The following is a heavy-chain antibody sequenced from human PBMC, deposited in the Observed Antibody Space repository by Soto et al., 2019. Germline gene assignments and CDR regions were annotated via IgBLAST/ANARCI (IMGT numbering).Heavy chain of an antibody. CDR2: IYYSGST. CDR3: ARDSNDAFDI. CDR1: GGSVSSGSYY. J-gene: IGHJ3*02. Sequence: QVQLQESGPGLVKPSETLSLTCTVSGGSVSSGSYYWSWIRQPPGKGLEWIGYIYYSGSTNYNPSLNSRVTISVDTSKNQFSLKLSCVTAADTAVYYCARDSNDAFDIWGQGTMVTVSS. V-gene: IGHV4-61*01.